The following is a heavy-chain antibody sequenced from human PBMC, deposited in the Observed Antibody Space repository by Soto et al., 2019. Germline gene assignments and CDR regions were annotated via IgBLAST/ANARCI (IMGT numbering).Heavy chain of an antibody. CDR2: IYYSGST. CDR3: ARDIAGPDNYDFWSGYYYYYYGMDV. J-gene: IGHJ6*02. CDR1: GGSISSYY. V-gene: IGHV4-59*01. D-gene: IGHD3-3*01. Sequence: SETLSLTCTFSGGSISSYYWSWIRQPPGKGLEWIGYIYYSGSTNYNPSLKSRVTISVDTSKNQFSLKLSSVTAADTAVYYCARDIAGPDNYDFWSGYYYYYYGMDVWGQGTTVTVSS.